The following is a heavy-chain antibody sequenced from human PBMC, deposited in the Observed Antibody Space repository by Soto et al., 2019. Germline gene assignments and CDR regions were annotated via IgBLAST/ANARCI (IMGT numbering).Heavy chain of an antibody. V-gene: IGHV1-18*01. CDR2: ISGYNGKT. CDR1: GYTFTSYG. D-gene: IGHD2-21*02. CDR3: AREGDVPYYYYGMDV. J-gene: IGHJ6*02. Sequence: QVQLVQSGGEVRKPGASVTVSCKASGYTFTSYGISWVRQAPGQGLEWMGWISGYNGKTNDAQKVQDRVTMTTDTSTGTVYLELRSLRFDDTAVYYCAREGDVPYYYYGMDVWGQGTTVNVSS.